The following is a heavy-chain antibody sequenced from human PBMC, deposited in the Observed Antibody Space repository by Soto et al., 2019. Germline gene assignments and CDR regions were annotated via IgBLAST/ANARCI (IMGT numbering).Heavy chain of an antibody. Sequence: QVQLVQSGAEVKKPGASVKVSCKASGYTFTSYGISWVRQAPGQGLEWMGWISAYNGNTNYAQKLQGRVTMTTDTSTSTAYMELRSLRSDDTAVYYCASSGYYTDRGTLDYYYYMDVWGKGTTVTVSS. CDR2: ISAYNGNT. D-gene: IGHD3-3*01. V-gene: IGHV1-18*01. J-gene: IGHJ6*03. CDR1: GYTFTSYG. CDR3: ASSGYYTDRGTLDYYYYMDV.